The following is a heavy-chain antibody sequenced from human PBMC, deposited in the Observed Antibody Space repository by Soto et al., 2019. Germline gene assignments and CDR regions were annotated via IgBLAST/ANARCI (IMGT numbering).Heavy chain of an antibody. V-gene: IGHV3-66*04. CDR1: GVTVSSNY. CDR2: IYSGGST. CDR3: ARHGYSYGGGYFDF. D-gene: IGHD5-18*01. Sequence: EVQLVESGGGLVQPGGSLRLSCAASGVTVSSNYMSWVRQAPGKGLEWVSVIYSGGSTYYADPGKGRFTISRDNSKNTLYLQMNSLRAEDMAVYDCARHGYSYGGGYFDFWGQGTLVTVSS. J-gene: IGHJ4*02.